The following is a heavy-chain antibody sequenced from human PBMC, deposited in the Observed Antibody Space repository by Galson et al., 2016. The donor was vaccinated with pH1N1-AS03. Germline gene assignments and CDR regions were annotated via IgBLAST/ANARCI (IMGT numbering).Heavy chain of an antibody. CDR3: STGLLWFDFFEF. CDR2: IKSKTHGGTT. Sequence: SLRLSCAASGFSFTNAWMNWVRQVPGKGLEWVGRIKSKTHGGTTVYAAPVKGRFTISRDDSKNMVYLQMNSLKTEDTAVYYCSTGLLWFDFFEFWGPGTLVTGAS. V-gene: IGHV3-15*01. D-gene: IGHD2-21*02. J-gene: IGHJ4*02. CDR1: GFSFTNAW.